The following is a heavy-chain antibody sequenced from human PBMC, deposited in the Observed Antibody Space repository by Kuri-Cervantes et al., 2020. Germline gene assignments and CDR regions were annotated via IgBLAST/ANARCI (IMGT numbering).Heavy chain of an antibody. V-gene: IGHV1-58*01. CDR1: GFTFTSSA. D-gene: IGHD4-23*01. J-gene: IGHJ3*02. Sequence: SVKVSCKASGFTFTSSAVQWVRQARGQRLEWIGWIVVGSGNTNYAQKFQERVTITRDMSTSTAYMELSSLRSEDTAVYYCARGKRRNDAFDIWGQGTMVTVSS. CDR3: ARGKRRNDAFDI. CDR2: IVVGSGNT.